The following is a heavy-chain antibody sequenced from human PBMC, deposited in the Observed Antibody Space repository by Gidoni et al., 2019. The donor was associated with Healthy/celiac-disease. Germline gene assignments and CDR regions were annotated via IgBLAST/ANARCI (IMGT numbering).Heavy chain of an antibody. CDR3: AKHQTGIAAAGPLGY. Sequence: AASGFTFSSSAMSWVRQAPGKGLEWVSAISGSGGSTYYADSVKGRFTISRDNSKNTLYLQMNSLRAEDTAVYYCAKHQTGIAAAGPLGYWGQGTLVTVSS. V-gene: IGHV3-23*01. J-gene: IGHJ4*02. CDR1: GFTFSSSA. D-gene: IGHD6-13*01. CDR2: ISGSGGST.